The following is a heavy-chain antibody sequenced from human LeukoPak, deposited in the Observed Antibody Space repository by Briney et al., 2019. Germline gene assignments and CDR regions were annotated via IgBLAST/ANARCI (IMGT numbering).Heavy chain of an antibody. J-gene: IGHJ3*02. D-gene: IGHD1-1*01. CDR2: ISSSGRK. CDR1: GFTVSNNY. V-gene: IGHV3-66*01. Sequence: GGSLRLSCAVSGFTVSNNYMSWVRQAPGKGLEWVSIISSSGRKQYADSVKGRFTISRDNTKNTLHLQMDSLRAEDTAVYYCARSNRGTDAFDIWGQGTMVTVSS. CDR3: ARSNRGTDAFDI.